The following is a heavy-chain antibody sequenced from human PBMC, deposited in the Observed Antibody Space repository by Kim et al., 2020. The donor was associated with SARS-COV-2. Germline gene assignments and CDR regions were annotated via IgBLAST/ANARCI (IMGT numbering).Heavy chain of an antibody. V-gene: IGHV3-62*03. Sequence: SVKGRFTIYRDNAKNSVYLQMGSLRVDDTAVYYCVKDGYCTDGGCEGWFDSWGQGTLVTVSS. CDR3: VKDGYCTDGGCEGWFDS. D-gene: IGHD2-8*01. J-gene: IGHJ5*01.